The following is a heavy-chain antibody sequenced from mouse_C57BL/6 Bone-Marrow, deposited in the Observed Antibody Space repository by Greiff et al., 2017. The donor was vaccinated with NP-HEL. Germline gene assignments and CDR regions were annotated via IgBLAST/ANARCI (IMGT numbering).Heavy chain of an antibody. CDR1: GFSFNTYA. J-gene: IGHJ1*03. V-gene: IGHV10-1*01. D-gene: IGHD1-1*01. CDR3: VRHPYGSRLPLYFDV. Sequence: EVQLVESGGGLVQPKGSLKLSCAASGFSFNTYAMNWVRQAPGKGLEWVARIRSKSNNYATYYADSVKDRFTISRDDSESMLYLQMNNLKTEDTAMYYCVRHPYGSRLPLYFDVWGTGTTVTVSS. CDR2: IRSKSNNYAT.